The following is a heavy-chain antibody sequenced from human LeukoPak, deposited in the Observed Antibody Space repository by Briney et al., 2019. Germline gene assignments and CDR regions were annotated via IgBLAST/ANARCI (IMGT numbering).Heavy chain of an antibody. D-gene: IGHD2-15*01. CDR2: IRSKAYGGTT. V-gene: IGHV3-49*04. J-gene: IGHJ4*02. CDR3: TRVSGYCSGGSCYSVDY. CDR1: GFTFGDYA. Sequence: GGSLRLYCTASGFTFGDYAMSWVRQAPGKGLEWVGFIRSKAYGGTTEYAASVKGRFTISRDDSKSIAYLQMNSLKTEDTAVYYCTRVSGYCSGGSCYSVDYWGQGTLVTVSS.